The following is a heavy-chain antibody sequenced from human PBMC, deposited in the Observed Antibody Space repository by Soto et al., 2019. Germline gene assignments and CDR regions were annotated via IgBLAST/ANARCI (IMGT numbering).Heavy chain of an antibody. CDR1: GFTFSSYA. V-gene: IGHV3-64D*08. D-gene: IGHD3-3*01. CDR3: VKGGILEWLFFDY. CDR2: ISSNGGST. Sequence: QPGGSLRLSCAASGFTFSSYAMSWVRQAPGKGLEYVSAISSNGGSTYYADSVKGRFTISRDNSKNTLYLQMSSLRAEDTAVYYCVKGGILEWLFFDYWGQGTLVTVSS. J-gene: IGHJ4*02.